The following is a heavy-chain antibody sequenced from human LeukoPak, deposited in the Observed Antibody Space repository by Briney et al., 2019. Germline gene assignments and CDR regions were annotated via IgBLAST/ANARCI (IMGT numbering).Heavy chain of an antibody. V-gene: IGHV3-23*01. CDR2: ISGSGGST. CDR3: AKASGGKYYDSSGSDVLRPPIDY. CDR1: GFTFSSYA. J-gene: IGHJ4*02. D-gene: IGHD3-22*01. Sequence: HPGGSLRLSCAASGFTFSSYAMSWVRQAPGKGLEWVSAISGSGGSTYYADSVKGRFTISRDNSKNTLYLQMNSLRAEDTAVYYRAKASGGKYYDSSGSDVLRPPIDYWGQGTLVTVSS.